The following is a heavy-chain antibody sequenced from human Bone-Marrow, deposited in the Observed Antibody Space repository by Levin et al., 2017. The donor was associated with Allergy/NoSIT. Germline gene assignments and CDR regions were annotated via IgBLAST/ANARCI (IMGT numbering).Heavy chain of an antibody. CDR2: ISGSGGGT. D-gene: IGHD2-8*02. Sequence: SCAGSGFTFSTYAMNWVRQAPGKGLEWVSTISGSGGGTYYADSVKGRFTISRDNSKNTLSLQMNSLRAEDTAVYYCANDWSFGYWGQGTLVTVSS. J-gene: IGHJ4*02. CDR1: GFTFSTYA. CDR3: ANDWSFGY. V-gene: IGHV3-23*01.